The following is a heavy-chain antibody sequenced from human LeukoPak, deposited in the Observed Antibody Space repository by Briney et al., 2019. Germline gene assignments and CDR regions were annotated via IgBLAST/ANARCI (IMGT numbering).Heavy chain of an antibody. CDR2: ISSSSSYI. Sequence: GGSLRLSCAASGFTFSSYSMNWVRHAPGQGLEWVLSISSSSSYIDSADSVKGRFTIARDNAKNSLYLQMKSLRAEDTAVYYCARGDRGSSTSCYIDYWGQGTLVTVSS. J-gene: IGHJ4*02. CDR1: GFTFSSYS. V-gene: IGHV3-21*06. CDR3: ARGDRGSSTSCYIDY. D-gene: IGHD2-2*01.